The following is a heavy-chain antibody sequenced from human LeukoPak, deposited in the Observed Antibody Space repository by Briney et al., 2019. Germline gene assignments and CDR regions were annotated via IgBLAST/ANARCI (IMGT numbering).Heavy chain of an antibody. CDR2: IYTSGST. Sequence: SETLSLTCTVSGYSISSGYYWGWIRQPAGKGLEWIGRIYTSGSTNYNPSLKSRVTMSVDTSKNQFSLKLSSVTAADTAVYYCARDGPYCSSTSCLLGWFDPWGQGTLVTVSS. J-gene: IGHJ5*02. CDR1: GYSISSGYY. D-gene: IGHD2-2*01. V-gene: IGHV4-4*07. CDR3: ARDGPYCSSTSCLLGWFDP.